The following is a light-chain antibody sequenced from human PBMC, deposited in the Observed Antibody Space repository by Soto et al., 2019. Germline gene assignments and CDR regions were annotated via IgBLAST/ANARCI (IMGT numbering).Light chain of an antibody. CDR3: QQLKSYPWT. V-gene: IGKV1-9*01. J-gene: IGKJ1*01. CDR2: AAS. Sequence: IKRPQPPPSRSASVGARVTITCRASQGISSYLAWYQQKQGKAPKXLIYAASTLQSGVPSRFRGSGSGTDLTITISSLQPEDCETYACQQLKSYPWTFGQGTKVDIK. CDR1: QGISSY.